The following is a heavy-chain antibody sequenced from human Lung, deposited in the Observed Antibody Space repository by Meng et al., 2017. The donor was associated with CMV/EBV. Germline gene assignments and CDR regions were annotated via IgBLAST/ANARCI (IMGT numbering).Heavy chain of an antibody. CDR3: ARGDYYDSSGLDY. Sequence: QVQLGQSASELKKPGASVRVFCKASGYTFTSYAMNLVRQAPGQGLEWMVWINTNTGNPTYAQGFTGRFVFSLDTSVSTAYLQISSLKAEDTAVYYCARGDYYDSSGLDYWGQGTLVTVSS. V-gene: IGHV7-4-1*02. D-gene: IGHD3-22*01. CDR2: INTNTGNP. J-gene: IGHJ4*02. CDR1: GYTFTSYA.